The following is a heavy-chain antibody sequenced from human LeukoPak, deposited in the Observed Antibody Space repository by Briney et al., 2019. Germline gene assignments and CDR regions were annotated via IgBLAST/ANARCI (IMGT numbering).Heavy chain of an antibody. V-gene: IGHV3-74*01. CDR2: INNDGSGT. CDR1: GFTLSSYW. CDR3: AELGITMIGGV. J-gene: IGHJ6*04. D-gene: IGHD3-10*02. Sequence: GGSLRLSCAASGFTLSSYWMQWVRQAPGKGLVWVSRINNDGSGTTYADSVKGRFTISRDNAKNTLYLQMNSLRAEDTAVYYCAELGITMIGGVWGKGTTVTISS.